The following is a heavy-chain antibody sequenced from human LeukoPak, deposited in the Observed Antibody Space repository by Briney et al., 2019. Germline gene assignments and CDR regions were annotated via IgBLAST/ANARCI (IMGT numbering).Heavy chain of an antibody. CDR3: AKDTRYFDWLLYRSHYYYGMDV. CDR1: GFTFSSYG. Sequence: GGSLRLSCAASGFTFSSYGMHWVRQAPGKGLEWVAVISYDGSNKYYADSVKGRFTISRDNPKNTLYLQMNSLRAEDTAVYYCAKDTRYFDWLLYRSHYYYGMDVWGQGTTVTVSS. V-gene: IGHV3-30*18. D-gene: IGHD3-9*01. J-gene: IGHJ6*02. CDR2: ISYDGSNK.